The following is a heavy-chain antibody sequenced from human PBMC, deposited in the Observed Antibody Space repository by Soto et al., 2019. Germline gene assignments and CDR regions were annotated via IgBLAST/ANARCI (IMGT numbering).Heavy chain of an antibody. J-gene: IGHJ4*02. D-gene: IGHD3-10*01. CDR1: GDTFSFYT. CDR2: INPIVSMS. V-gene: IGHV1-69*02. CDR3: AASYGSGYRAFDY. Sequence: QVQLVQSGTEVKKPGSSVKVSCKASGDTFSFYTINWVRQAPGLGLEWVGRINPIVSMSNYAQKFQGRVSMTADKSTRTAYMELRSLRSDGTAMYFCAASYGSGYRAFDYWGQGALVIVSS.